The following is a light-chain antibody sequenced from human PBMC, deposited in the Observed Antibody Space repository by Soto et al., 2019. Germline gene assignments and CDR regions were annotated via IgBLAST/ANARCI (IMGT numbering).Light chain of an antibody. V-gene: IGKV1-5*01. CDR1: QTITSW. CDR3: HHYNSYLTYT. J-gene: IGKJ2*01. CDR2: DAS. Sequence: DIQMTQSPSALPASVGDRVNITCRASQTITSWLAWYQQKPGKAPKLLIYDASSLESGVPSRFSGSGSGTEFTLTISCLQPDDFATDYCHHYNSYLTYTFGQGTKLEIK.